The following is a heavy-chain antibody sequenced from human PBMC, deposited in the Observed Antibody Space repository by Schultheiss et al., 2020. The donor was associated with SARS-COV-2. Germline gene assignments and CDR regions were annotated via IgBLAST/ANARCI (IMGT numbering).Heavy chain of an antibody. CDR2: INHSGST. J-gene: IGHJ4*02. V-gene: IGHV4-34*01. CDR1: GGSFSGYY. Sequence: SETLSLTCAVYGGSFSGYYWSWIRQPPGKGLEWIGEINHSGSTNYNPSLKSRVTISVDTSKNQFSLKLSSVTAADTAVYYCAPGGAGRADYWGQGTLVTVSS. CDR3: APGGAGRADY. D-gene: IGHD1-1*01.